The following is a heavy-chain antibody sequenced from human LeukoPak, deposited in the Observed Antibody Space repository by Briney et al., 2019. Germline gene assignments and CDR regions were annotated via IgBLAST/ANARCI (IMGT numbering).Heavy chain of an antibody. V-gene: IGHV1-2*06. D-gene: IGHD3-10*01. CDR1: GYTFTGYY. Sequence: ASVKVSCKASGYTFTGYYMHWVRQAPGQGLEWMGRINPNSGGTNYAQEFQGRVTMTRDTSISTAYMELSRLRSDDTAVYYCARDRITMVRGVSAFNYWGQGTLVTVSS. J-gene: IGHJ4*02. CDR3: ARDRITMVRGVSAFNY. CDR2: INPNSGGT.